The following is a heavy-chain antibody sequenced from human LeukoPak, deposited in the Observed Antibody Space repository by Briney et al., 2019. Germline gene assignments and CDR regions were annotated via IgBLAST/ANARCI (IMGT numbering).Heavy chain of an antibody. CDR1: GFTFSSYA. Sequence: GGSLRLSCSASGFTFSSYAMHWVRQAPGKGLEYVSAISSNGGSTYYADSVKGRFTISRDNSKNTLYLQMSSLRAEDTAVYYCVKDSRGVLWFGELNWFDPWGQGTLVTVSS. CDR2: ISSNGGST. D-gene: IGHD3-10*01. V-gene: IGHV3-64D*06. CDR3: VKDSRGVLWFGELNWFDP. J-gene: IGHJ5*02.